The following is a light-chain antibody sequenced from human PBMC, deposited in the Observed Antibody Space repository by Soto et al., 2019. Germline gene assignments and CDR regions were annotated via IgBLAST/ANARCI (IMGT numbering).Light chain of an antibody. Sequence: EIVMTQSPATLSVSPGERATLSCRASQSVSSNLAWYQQKPGQAPRLLIYGASTRATGIPASFSGSGSGTEFTRTISSLQSEDFAVYYCQQYNNWPPWTFGQGTKVEI. CDR3: QQYNNWPPWT. CDR1: QSVSSN. V-gene: IGKV3-15*01. J-gene: IGKJ1*01. CDR2: GAS.